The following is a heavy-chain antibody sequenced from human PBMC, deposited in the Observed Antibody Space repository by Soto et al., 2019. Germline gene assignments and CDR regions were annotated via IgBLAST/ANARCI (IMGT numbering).Heavy chain of an antibody. CDR3: VRGSYCSNGVRYNLGYFGP. V-gene: IGHV3-33*01. D-gene: IGHD2-8*01. J-gene: IGHJ5*02. CDR1: GFSFSTFA. Sequence: QVQLVESGGGVVQPGGSLRLSCTASGFSFSTFALHWVRQAPGKGLEWVAIIWSDGNDKYYADSVKGRFTISSDNSKNTLSLQMNSLRAEDTAVYYCVRGSYCSNGVRYNLGYFGPWGQGTLVTVSS. CDR2: IWSDGNDK.